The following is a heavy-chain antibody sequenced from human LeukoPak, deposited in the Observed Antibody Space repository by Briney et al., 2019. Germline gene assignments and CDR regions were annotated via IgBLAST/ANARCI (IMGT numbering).Heavy chain of an antibody. V-gene: IGHV3-23*01. CDR2: ISASDGGT. Sequence: GGSLRLSCAASGFTFSNYAMSWVRQAPGKGLEWVSIISASDGGTSYADSVKGRFTVSRDTSKNTLYLQINSLRVEDTAVYYCIVFGDSNHWGQGTLVTVSS. J-gene: IGHJ5*02. CDR3: IVFGDSNH. CDR1: GFTFSNYA. D-gene: IGHD4-17*01.